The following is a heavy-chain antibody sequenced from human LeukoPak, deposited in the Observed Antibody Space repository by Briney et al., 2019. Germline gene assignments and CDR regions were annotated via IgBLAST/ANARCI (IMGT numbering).Heavy chain of an antibody. CDR1: GGSFSGYY. J-gene: IGHJ5*02. V-gene: IGHV4-34*01. Sequence: SETLSLTCAVYGGSFSGYYWSWIRQPPGKGLEWIGEINHSGSTNYNPSLKSRVTISVDTSKNQFSLKLSSVTAADTAVYYCARGMYYDFWSGYSSGSWSDPWGQGTLVTVSS. D-gene: IGHD3-3*01. CDR2: INHSGST. CDR3: ARGMYYDFWSGYSSGSWSDP.